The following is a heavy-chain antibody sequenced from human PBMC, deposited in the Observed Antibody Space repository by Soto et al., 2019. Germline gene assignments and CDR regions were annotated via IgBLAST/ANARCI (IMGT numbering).Heavy chain of an antibody. J-gene: IGHJ3*01. CDR2: IYYSGST. Sequence: SETLSLTCTVSGCFISSYYWSWSRQPPGKGLEWIGYIYYSGSTNSNPSLKSRVTISVDTSKNQFSLKLSSVTAADTAVYYCARHESGNGWYRHDAFDVWGQGTMVTVSS. CDR3: ARHESGNGWYRHDAFDV. D-gene: IGHD6-19*01. V-gene: IGHV4-59*08. CDR1: GCFISSYY.